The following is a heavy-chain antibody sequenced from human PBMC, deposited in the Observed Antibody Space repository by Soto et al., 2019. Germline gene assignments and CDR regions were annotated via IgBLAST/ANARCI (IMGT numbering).Heavy chain of an antibody. J-gene: IGHJ5*02. Sequence: SETLSLACAVYGGSFSGYYWSWIRQPPGKGLEWFGEINHSGSTNYNPSLKTRVPISVDTSKQQFSLKMSSVTAADTAVYYCARNAKLRFLEWLLVDSWFEPWGKGTPVSVS. CDR3: ARNAKLRFLEWLLVDSWFEP. CDR1: GGSFSGYY. D-gene: IGHD3-3*01. V-gene: IGHV4-34*01. CDR2: INHSGST.